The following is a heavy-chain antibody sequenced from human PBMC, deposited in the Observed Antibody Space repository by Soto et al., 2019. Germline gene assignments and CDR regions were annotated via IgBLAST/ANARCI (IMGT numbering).Heavy chain of an antibody. V-gene: IGHV4-59*01. D-gene: IGHD3-10*01. CDR2: IYYSGST. CDR3: AKNYGNAFDI. Sequence: QVQLQESGPGLVKPSETLSLTCTVSGGSISSYYWSWIRQPPGKGLEWIGYIYYSGSTNYNPSLXGXVXIXVDTSKNQFSLKLSSVTAADTAVYYCAKNYGNAFDIWGQGTMVTVSS. CDR1: GGSISSYY. J-gene: IGHJ3*02.